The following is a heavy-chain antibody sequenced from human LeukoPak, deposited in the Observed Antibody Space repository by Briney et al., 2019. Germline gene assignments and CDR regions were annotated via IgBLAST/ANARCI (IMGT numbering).Heavy chain of an antibody. CDR3: AKTVAGYWYFDL. V-gene: IGHV4-59*08. J-gene: IGHJ2*01. CDR2: IYYSGST. D-gene: IGHD6-19*01. Sequence: TSETLSLTCTVSGGSISSYYWSWIRRPPGKGLEWIGYIYYSGSTNYDPSLKSRVTISVDTSKNQFSLKLSSVTAADTAVYYCAKTVAGYWYFDLWGRGTLVTVTS. CDR1: GGSISSYY.